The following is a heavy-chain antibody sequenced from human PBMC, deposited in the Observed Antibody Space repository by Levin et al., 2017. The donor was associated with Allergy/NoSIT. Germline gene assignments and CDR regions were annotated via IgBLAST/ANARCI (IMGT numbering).Heavy chain of an antibody. CDR3: ARSGYSYGYGYYYYYMDV. CDR1: GGSISSYY. V-gene: IGHV4-59*01. D-gene: IGHD5-18*01. Sequence: SETLSLTCTVSGGSISSYYWSWIRQPPGKGLEWIGYIYYSGSTNYNPSLKSRVTISVDTSKNQFSLKLSSVTAADTAVYYCARSGYSYGYGYYYYYMDVWGKGTTVTVSS. J-gene: IGHJ6*03. CDR2: IYYSGST.